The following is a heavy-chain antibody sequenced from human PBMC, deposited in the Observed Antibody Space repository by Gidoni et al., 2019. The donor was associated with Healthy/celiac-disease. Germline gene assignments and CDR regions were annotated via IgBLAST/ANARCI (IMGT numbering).Heavy chain of an antibody. D-gene: IGHD2-15*01. CDR2: IIPIFGTA. J-gene: IGHJ4*02. CDR3: AGGLGYCSGGSCYALLDY. Sequence: QVQLVQSGAEVKKPGSSVKVSCKASGGTFSSYAISWVRQAPGQGLEWMGGIIPIFGTANYAQKFQGRVTITADESTSTAYMELSSLRSEDTAVYYCAGGLGYCSGGSCYALLDYWGQGTLVTVSS. V-gene: IGHV1-69*01. CDR1: GGTFSSYA.